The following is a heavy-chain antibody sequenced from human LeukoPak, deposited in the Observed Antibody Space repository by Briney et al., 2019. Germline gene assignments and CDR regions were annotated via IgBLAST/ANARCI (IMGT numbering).Heavy chain of an antibody. V-gene: IGHV1-18*01. Sequence: ASVKVSCKASGYTFTSYGISWVRQAPGQGLEWMGWISAYNGNTNYAQKLQGRVTMTTDTSTSTAYMELRSLRSDDTAVYYCARDQLGGFGELLWGLSLDAYYYGMDVWGQGTTVTVSS. CDR1: GYTFTSYG. J-gene: IGHJ6*02. D-gene: IGHD3-10*01. CDR3: ARDQLGGFGELLWGLSLDAYYYGMDV. CDR2: ISAYNGNT.